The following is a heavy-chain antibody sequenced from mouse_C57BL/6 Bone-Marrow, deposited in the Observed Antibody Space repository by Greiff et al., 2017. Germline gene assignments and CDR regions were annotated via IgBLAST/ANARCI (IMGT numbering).Heavy chain of an antibody. CDR2: IWSGGST. CDR3: ATSFYYGNYWYFDG. CDR1: GFSLTSYG. V-gene: IGHV2-2*01. J-gene: IGHJ1*03. D-gene: IGHD2-1*01. Sequence: VQLQQSGPGLVQPSQSLSITCTVSGFSLTSYGVHWVRQSPGKGLEWLGVIWSGGSTDYNAAFISRLSISKDNSKSQVFFKMNSLQADDTAIYYCATSFYYGNYWYFDGWGTGTTVTVSS.